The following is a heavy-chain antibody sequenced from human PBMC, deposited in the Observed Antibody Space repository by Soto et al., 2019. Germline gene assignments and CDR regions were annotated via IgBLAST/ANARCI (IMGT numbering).Heavy chain of an antibody. CDR2: ISYDGSNK. CDR1: GFTFSSYG. CDR3: ANPAAEGSGWYPGIWAFDI. Sequence: QVQLVESGGGVVQPGRSLRLSCAASGFTFSSYGMHWVRQAPGKGLEWVAVISYDGSNKYYADSVKGRFTISRDNSKNTLYLQMNSLRAEDTAVYYCANPAAEGSGWYPGIWAFDIWGQGTMVTVSS. D-gene: IGHD6-19*01. J-gene: IGHJ3*02. V-gene: IGHV3-30*18.